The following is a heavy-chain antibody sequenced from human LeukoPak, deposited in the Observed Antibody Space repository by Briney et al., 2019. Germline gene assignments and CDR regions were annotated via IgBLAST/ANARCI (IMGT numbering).Heavy chain of an antibody. CDR1: GFTFSSYS. V-gene: IGHV3-21*01. Sequence: GGSLRLSCAASGFTFSSYSMNWVRQAPGKGLEWVSSISSSSSYICYADSVKGRFTISRDNAKNSLYLQMNSLRAEDTAVYYCAKSLTMIVVITLFDYWGQGTLVTVSS. CDR3: AKSLTMIVVITLFDY. J-gene: IGHJ4*02. CDR2: ISSSSSYI. D-gene: IGHD3-22*01.